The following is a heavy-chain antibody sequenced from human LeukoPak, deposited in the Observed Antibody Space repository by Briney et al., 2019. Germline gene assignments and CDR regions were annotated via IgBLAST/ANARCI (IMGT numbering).Heavy chain of an antibody. J-gene: IGHJ6*02. CDR3: ARVGDPATSYYYYYGMDV. CDR1: GYTFTSYG. V-gene: IGHV1-18*01. D-gene: IGHD5-12*01. Sequence: ASVKVSCKASGYTFTSYGISWVRQAPGQGLEWMGWISAYNGNTNFAQNLQGRVTMTTDTSTRTAYMELRSLRSDDTAVYYCARVGDPATSYYYYYGMDVWGQGTTVTVSS. CDR2: ISAYNGNT.